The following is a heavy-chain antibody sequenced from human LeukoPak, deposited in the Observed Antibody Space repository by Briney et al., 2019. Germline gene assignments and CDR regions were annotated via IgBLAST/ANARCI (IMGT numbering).Heavy chain of an antibody. CDR3: ARGRYSSTTYYFDS. J-gene: IGHJ4*02. V-gene: IGHV3-7*03. D-gene: IGHD6-13*01. Sequence: GGSLRLSCAASGFTFSSSWMSWVRQAPGKGLEWEANIKKDGSETYYVDSVKGRFTISRDNAKNSLYLQMNSLRAEDTAIYYCARGRYSSTTYYFDSWGQGTLVTVSS. CDR1: GFTFSSSW. CDR2: IKKDGSET.